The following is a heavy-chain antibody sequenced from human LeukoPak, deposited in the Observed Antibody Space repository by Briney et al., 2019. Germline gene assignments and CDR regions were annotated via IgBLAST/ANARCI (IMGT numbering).Heavy chain of an antibody. V-gene: IGHV3-30*02. J-gene: IGHJ1*01. CDR3: AKAYCSSTSCSTDLYFQH. D-gene: IGHD2-2*02. Sequence: GGSLRLSCAASGFTFGSYGMHWVRQAPDKGLEWVAFIRYDGNDKFYADSVKGRFTISRDNSKNTLYLQVNSLRAEDTAVYYCAKAYCSSTSCSTDLYFQHWGQGTLVTVSS. CDR2: IRYDGNDK. CDR1: GFTFGSYG.